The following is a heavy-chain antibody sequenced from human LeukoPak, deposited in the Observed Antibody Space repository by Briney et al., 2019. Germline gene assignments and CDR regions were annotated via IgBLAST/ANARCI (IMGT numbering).Heavy chain of an antibody. V-gene: IGHV1-18*01. CDR1: GYTFTNFG. D-gene: IGHD4-11*01. CDR3: ARDLSHRLEDYKFNLGY. CDR2: ISGYNDYT. Sequence: VASVKVSCKASGYTFTNFGISWVRQAPGQGLEWMGWISGYNDYTKYTQSYQGRVTMTTDTSTGTAYMDLRSLTSDDTAIYYCARDLSHRLEDYKFNLGYWGQGTLVTVSS. J-gene: IGHJ4*02.